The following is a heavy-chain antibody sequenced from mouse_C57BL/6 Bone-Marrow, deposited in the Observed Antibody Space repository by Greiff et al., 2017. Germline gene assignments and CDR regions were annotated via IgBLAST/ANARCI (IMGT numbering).Heavy chain of an antibody. D-gene: IGHD2-1*01. J-gene: IGHJ3*01. CDR2: ISSGSSTI. CDR1: GFTFSDYG. V-gene: IGHV5-17*01. Sequence: HLVESGGGLVKPGGSLKLSCAASGFTFSDYGMHWVRQAPEKGLEWVAYISSGSSTIYYADTVKGRFTISRDNAKNTLFLQMTSLRSEDTAMYYCARPLYYGNYWFAYWGQGTLVTVSA. CDR3: ARPLYYGNYWFAY.